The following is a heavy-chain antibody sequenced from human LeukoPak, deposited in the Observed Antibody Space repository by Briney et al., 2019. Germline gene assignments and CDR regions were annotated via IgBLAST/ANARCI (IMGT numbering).Heavy chain of an antibody. V-gene: IGHV4-59*08. Sequence: PSETLSLTCSVSSGSISSYHWSWIRQPPGKGLEWIGYIYYSGDTNFNPSLQSRVTMSVDTSKNQFSLKLSSVTAADTAVYYCAITYYYGSGTIDNNWFDPWGQGTLVTVSS. CDR1: SGSISSYH. CDR3: AITYYYGSGTIDNNWFDP. CDR2: IYYSGDT. D-gene: IGHD3-10*01. J-gene: IGHJ5*02.